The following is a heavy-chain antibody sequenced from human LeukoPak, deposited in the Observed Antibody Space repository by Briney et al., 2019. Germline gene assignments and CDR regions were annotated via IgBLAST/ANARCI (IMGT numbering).Heavy chain of an antibody. J-gene: IGHJ4*02. Sequence: ASVKVSCKASGYTFTSYYMHWVRQAPGQGLEWMGIINPSGGSTSCAQKFQGRVTMTRDTSTSTVYMELSSLRSEDTAVYYCARSGEGWFGELWPFDYWGQGTLVTVSS. CDR1: GYTFTSYY. CDR3: ARSGEGWFGELWPFDY. CDR2: INPSGGST. V-gene: IGHV1-46*01. D-gene: IGHD3-10*01.